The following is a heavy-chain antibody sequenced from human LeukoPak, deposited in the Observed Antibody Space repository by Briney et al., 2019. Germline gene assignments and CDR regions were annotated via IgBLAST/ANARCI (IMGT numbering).Heavy chain of an antibody. CDR2: IIPIFGTA. J-gene: IGHJ4*02. Sequence: SVKVSCKAPGGTFSSYAISWVRQAPGQGLEWMGRIIPIFGTANYAQKFQGRVTITTDESTSTAYMELSSLRSEDTAVYYCARESYIVATITGFDYWGQGTLVTVSS. CDR1: GGTFSSYA. D-gene: IGHD5-12*01. V-gene: IGHV1-69*05. CDR3: ARESYIVATITGFDY.